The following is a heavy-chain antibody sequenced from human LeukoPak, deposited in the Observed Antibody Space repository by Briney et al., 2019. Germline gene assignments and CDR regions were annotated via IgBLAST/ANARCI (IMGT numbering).Heavy chain of an antibody. Sequence: SETLSLTCTVSGGSISSGSYYWSWIRQPPGKGLEWIGYIYHSGSTYYNPSLKSRVTISVDRSKNQFSLKLSSVTAADTAVYYCAREAPLDPTTVTTTTGWFDPWGQGTLVTVSS. CDR2: IYHSGST. CDR1: GGSISSGSYY. D-gene: IGHD4-11*01. V-gene: IGHV4-30-2*01. CDR3: AREAPLDPTTVTTTTGWFDP. J-gene: IGHJ5*02.